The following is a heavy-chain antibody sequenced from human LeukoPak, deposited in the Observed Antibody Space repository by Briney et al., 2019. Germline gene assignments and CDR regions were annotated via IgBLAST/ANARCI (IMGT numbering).Heavy chain of an antibody. V-gene: IGHV4-59*01. CDR3: ARSEGDSSSWYYAFDI. D-gene: IGHD6-13*01. J-gene: IGHJ3*02. CDR1: GGPISSYY. Sequence: PSETLSLTCTVSGGPISSYYWSWIRQPPGKGLEWIGYIYYSGSTNYNPSLKSRVTISVDTSKNQFSLKLSSVTAADTAVYYCARSEGDSSSWYYAFDIWGQGTMVTVSS. CDR2: IYYSGST.